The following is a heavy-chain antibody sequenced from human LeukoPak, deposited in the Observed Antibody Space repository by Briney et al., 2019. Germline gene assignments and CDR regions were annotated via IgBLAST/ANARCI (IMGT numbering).Heavy chain of an antibody. J-gene: IGHJ4*02. CDR1: GVSISSDNAYY. D-gene: IGHD3-16*01. CDR3: GRGTDYVWEA. Sequence: SETLSLTCAVSGVSISSDNAYYWSWARQPPGQGLEWIGEIHHSGSANYDSSFKSRVTISVDKSRNQISLELNSVTAADTAVYHCGRGTDYVWEAWGQGTLVTVSS. V-gene: IGHV4-4*02. CDR2: IHHSGSA.